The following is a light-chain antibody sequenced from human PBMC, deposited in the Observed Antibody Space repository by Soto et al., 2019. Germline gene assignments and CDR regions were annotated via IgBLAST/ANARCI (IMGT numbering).Light chain of an antibody. J-gene: IGLJ1*01. Sequence: QSVLTQPASVSGSPGQSITISCTGTSSDVGDYNFVSWYQQHPGKAPKLMIYEVSNRPSGVSRRFSGSKSGNTASLTISGLQAEDEAHYYCSSYTSDNRDYVFGTGTKLTVL. CDR1: SSDVGDYNF. CDR3: SSYTSDNRDYV. V-gene: IGLV2-14*01. CDR2: EVS.